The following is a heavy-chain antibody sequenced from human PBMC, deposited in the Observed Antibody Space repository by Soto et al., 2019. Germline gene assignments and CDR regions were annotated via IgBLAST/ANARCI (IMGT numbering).Heavy chain of an antibody. CDR1: GVTLSSYA. V-gene: IGHV3-23*01. Sequence: PGGSLGLSCTASGVTLSSYAMSWVRQAPGKGLEWVSAISGSGGSTYYADSVKGRFTISRDNSKNTLYLQMNSLRAEDTAVYYCAKEGQSFTPPRYFDYWGQGTLVPVSS. CDR2: ISGSGGST. CDR3: AKEGQSFTPPRYFDY. J-gene: IGHJ4*02.